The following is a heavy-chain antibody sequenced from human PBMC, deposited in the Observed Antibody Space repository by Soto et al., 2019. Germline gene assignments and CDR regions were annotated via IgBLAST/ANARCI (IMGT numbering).Heavy chain of an antibody. CDR2: IYHSGST. Sequence: ASETLSLTCAVSGYSISSGYYWGWIRQPPGKGLEWIGSIYHSGSTYYNPSLKSRVTISVDTSKNQFSLKLSSVTAADTAMYYCAREGLVYGDAKFDYWGQGALVTVSS. J-gene: IGHJ4*02. V-gene: IGHV4-38-2*02. CDR3: AREGLVYGDAKFDY. CDR1: GYSISSGYY. D-gene: IGHD4-17*01.